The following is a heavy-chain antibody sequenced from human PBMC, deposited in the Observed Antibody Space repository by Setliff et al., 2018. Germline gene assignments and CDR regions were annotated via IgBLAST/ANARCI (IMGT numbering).Heavy chain of an antibody. CDR1: GYTFTIHY. CDR2: MNPNSGNT. V-gene: IGHV1-8*02. J-gene: IGHJ6*03. Sequence: VASVKVSCKASGYTFTIHYINWVRQATGQGLEWRGWMNPNSGNTGYAQKFQGRVTMTTDTSTSTAYMELRSLRSDDTAVYYCARIGVDYGDYQSRAERLYYYYMDVWGKGTTVTVSS. D-gene: IGHD4-17*01. CDR3: ARIGVDYGDYQSRAERLYYYYMDV.